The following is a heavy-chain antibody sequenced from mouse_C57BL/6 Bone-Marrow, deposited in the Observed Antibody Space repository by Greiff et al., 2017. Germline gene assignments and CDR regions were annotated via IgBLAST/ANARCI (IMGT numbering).Heavy chain of an antibody. CDR1: GYTFTSYW. CDR3: ARDRFDTTVVAKGYFDV. V-gene: IGHV1-59*01. D-gene: IGHD1-1*01. Sequence: VQLQQSGAELVRPGTSVKLSCKASGYTFTSYWMHWVKQRPGQGLEWIGVIDPSDSYTNYTQKFKGKATLTVDTSSSTAYMQLSSLTSEDSAVYYGARDRFDTTVVAKGYFDVWGTGTTVTVSS. J-gene: IGHJ1*03. CDR2: IDPSDSYT.